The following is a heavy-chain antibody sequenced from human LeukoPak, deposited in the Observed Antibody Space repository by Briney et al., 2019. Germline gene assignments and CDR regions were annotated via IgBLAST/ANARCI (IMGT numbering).Heavy chain of an antibody. CDR3: ARVGEGLQGERGYSYGYLDY. V-gene: IGHV3-11*01. CDR2: ISSSGSTI. D-gene: IGHD5-18*01. J-gene: IGHJ4*02. CDR1: GFTFSDYY. Sequence: PGGSLRLSCAASGFTFSDYYMSWIRQAPGKGLEWVSYISSSGSTIYYADSVKGRFTISRDNAKNSLYLQMNSLRAEDTAVYYCARVGEGLQGERGYSYGYLDYWGQGTLVTVSS.